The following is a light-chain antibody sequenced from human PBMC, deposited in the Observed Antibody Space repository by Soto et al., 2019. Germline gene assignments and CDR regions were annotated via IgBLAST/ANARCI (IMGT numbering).Light chain of an antibody. J-gene: IGKJ4*01. V-gene: IGKV1-12*01. CDR3: QQLDRYPFT. CDR2: SAS. CDR1: QCISSW. Sequence: DIQITHSPSSVSASVVDRVTITFLASQCISSWLAWYQQKPGKVPRLLIYSASTLQSGVPSRFSGSGSGTAFTLTISSLQPEDFASYYCQQLDRYPFTFGGGTKVDIK.